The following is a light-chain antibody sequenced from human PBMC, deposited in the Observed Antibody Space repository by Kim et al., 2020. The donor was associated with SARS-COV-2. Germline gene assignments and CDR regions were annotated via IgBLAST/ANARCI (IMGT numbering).Light chain of an antibody. Sequence: QSITISCTGTSSCVGGYNDVSWYQQHPGKAPKLMIYDVNNRPSGVSNRFSGSKSGNTASLTISGLQAEDEADYYCSSYTSSSTPYVFGTGTKVTVL. V-gene: IGLV2-14*03. CDR1: SSCVGGYND. CDR3: SSYTSSSTPYV. J-gene: IGLJ1*01. CDR2: DVN.